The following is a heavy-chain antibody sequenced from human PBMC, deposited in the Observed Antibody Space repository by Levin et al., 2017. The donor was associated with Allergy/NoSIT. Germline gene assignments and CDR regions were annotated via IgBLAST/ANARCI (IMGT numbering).Heavy chain of an antibody. J-gene: IGHJ6*03. CDR1: GFTFSSYG. CDR3: AKDVAVAAGDYYYYYMDV. V-gene: IGHV3-30*18. D-gene: IGHD2-15*01. CDR2: ISYDGSNK. Sequence: PSETLSLTCAASGFTFSSYGMHWVRQAPGKGLEWVAVISYDGSNKYYADSVKGRFTISRDNSKNTLYLQMNSLRAEDTAVYYCAKDVAVAAGDYYYYYMDVWGKGTTVTVSS.